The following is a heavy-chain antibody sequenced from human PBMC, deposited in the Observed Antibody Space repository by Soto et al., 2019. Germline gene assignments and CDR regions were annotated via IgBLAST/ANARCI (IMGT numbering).Heavy chain of an antibody. Sequence: PGGSLRLSCAASGFTFSSYAMSWVRQAPGKGLEWVSAISGSGGSTYYADSVKGRFTISRDNSKNTLYLQMNSLRAEDTAVYYCAKGVVVVVAATQGYWGQGTLVTVSS. D-gene: IGHD2-15*01. V-gene: IGHV3-23*01. J-gene: IGHJ4*02. CDR3: AKGVVVVVAATQGY. CDR1: GFTFSSYA. CDR2: ISGSGGST.